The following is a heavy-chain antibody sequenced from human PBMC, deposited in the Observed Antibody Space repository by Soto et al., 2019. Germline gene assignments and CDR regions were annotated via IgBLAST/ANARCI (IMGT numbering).Heavy chain of an antibody. D-gene: IGHD6-13*01. CDR3: ARAFGLRRQQLGGFDY. Sequence: ESVGGVVLPGRSLRLSCAASGYTLSSYPMHGVRQAPGKGLEWVAVISYDGSNKYYADSVKGRFTISRDNSKNTLYLKMNSLRAEDTAVYSCARAFGLRRQQLGGFDYWGQGTLVTVSS. V-gene: IGHV3-30-3*01. CDR1: GYTLSSYP. J-gene: IGHJ4*02. CDR2: ISYDGSNK.